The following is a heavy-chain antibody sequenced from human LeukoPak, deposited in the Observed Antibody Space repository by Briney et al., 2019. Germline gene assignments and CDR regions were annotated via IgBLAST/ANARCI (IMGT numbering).Heavy chain of an antibody. CDR2: INKDGSEE. CDR1: GFTFSDFY. V-gene: IGHV3-7*03. CDR3: ARWPHCQDF. Sequence: GSLRLSCAASGFTFSDFYMSWVRQAPGKGLEWVANINKDGSEEKYVDSVKGRFTISRDNAKNSLYLQMSCLRADDTAVYYCARWPHCQDFWGRGTRVTVSS. J-gene: IGHJ4*02.